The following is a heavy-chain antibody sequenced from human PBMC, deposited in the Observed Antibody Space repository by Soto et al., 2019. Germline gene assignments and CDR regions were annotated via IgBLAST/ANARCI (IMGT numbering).Heavy chain of an antibody. CDR3: ARGGLQGFLWFGESDY. D-gene: IGHD3-10*01. V-gene: IGHV1-18*01. CDR2: ISTYNGNT. CDR1: GYNFSNYG. J-gene: IGHJ4*02. Sequence: QVQLVQSGAEVKRPGASVKVSCKASGYNFSNYGINWVRQAPGQGLEWMGWISTYNGNTNYAQELQGRFTMTTDPSASTAYMDIRSLRSDDTAVYYCARGGLQGFLWFGESDYWGQGTLVTVSS.